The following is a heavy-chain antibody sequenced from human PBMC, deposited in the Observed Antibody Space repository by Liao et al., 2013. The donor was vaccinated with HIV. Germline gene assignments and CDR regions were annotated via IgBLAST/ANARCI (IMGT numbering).Heavy chain of an antibody. J-gene: IGHJ4*02. CDR3: ARGSGYYDFDY. CDR1: GGSISSSY. V-gene: IGHV4-59*01. D-gene: IGHD3-3*01. CDR2: IYYSGST. Sequence: QVQLQQWGAGLLKPSETLSLTCTVSGGSISSSYWSWIRQPPGKGLEWIGYIYYSGSTNYNPSLKSRVTISVDTSKNQFSLKLSSVTAADTAVYYCARGSGYYDFDYWGQGTLVTVSS.